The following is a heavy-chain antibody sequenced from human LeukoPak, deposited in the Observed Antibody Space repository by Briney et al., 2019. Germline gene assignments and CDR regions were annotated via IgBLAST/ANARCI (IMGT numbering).Heavy chain of an antibody. J-gene: IGHJ4*02. CDR2: IYYSGST. Sequence: SETLSLTCTVPGGSISSSSYYWGWIRQPPGKGLEWIGSIYYSGSTYYNPSLKSRVTISVDTSKNQFSLKLSSVTAADTAVYYCARQKMVATFYFDYWGQGTLVTVSS. CDR3: ARQKMVATFYFDY. V-gene: IGHV4-39*01. CDR1: GGSISSSSYY. D-gene: IGHD5-12*01.